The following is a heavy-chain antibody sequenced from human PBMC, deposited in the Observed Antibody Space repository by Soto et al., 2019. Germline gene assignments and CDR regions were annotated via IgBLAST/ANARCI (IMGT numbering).Heavy chain of an antibody. Sequence: PSETLSLTCTVSGGSISSSSYYWGWIRQPPGKGLEWIGSIYYSGSTYYNPSLKSRVTISVDTSKNQFSLKLSSVTATDTAAYYCARQGYSSRWYYFDYWGQGTLVTVSS. CDR1: GGSISSSSYY. J-gene: IGHJ4*02. CDR2: IYYSGST. V-gene: IGHV4-39*01. CDR3: ARQGYSSRWYYFDY. D-gene: IGHD6-13*01.